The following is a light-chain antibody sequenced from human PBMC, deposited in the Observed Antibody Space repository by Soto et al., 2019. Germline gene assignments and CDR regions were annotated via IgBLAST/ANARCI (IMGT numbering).Light chain of an antibody. V-gene: IGLV2-14*01. Sequence: QSALTQPASVSGSPGQSITISCTGTSSDVGGYNYVSWYQQHPGKAPKLMIYDVSNRPSGVSNRFSGSKSGNTASLTISGLQAEDEDDYYCSSYTSSSTLLYLFGTGTKLTVL. CDR1: SSDVGGYNY. CDR3: SSYTSSSTLLYL. J-gene: IGLJ1*01. CDR2: DVS.